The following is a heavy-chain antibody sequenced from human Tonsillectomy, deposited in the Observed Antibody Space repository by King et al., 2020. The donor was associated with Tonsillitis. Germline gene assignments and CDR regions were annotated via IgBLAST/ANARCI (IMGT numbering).Heavy chain of an antibody. V-gene: IGHV3-72*01. CDR3: ASFSRTWGF. CDR1: GFTFSDHD. D-gene: IGHD1-26*01. CDR2: SRSKANTYTT. Sequence: VQLVESGGGLVQPGGSLRLSCAASGFTFSDHDMDWVRQAPGKGLEWVGRSRSKANTYTTEYAASVKGRFSISRDDSKNLLYLQLNSLKTEDTAVYYCASFSRTWGFWGRGTLVTVSS. J-gene: IGHJ4*02.